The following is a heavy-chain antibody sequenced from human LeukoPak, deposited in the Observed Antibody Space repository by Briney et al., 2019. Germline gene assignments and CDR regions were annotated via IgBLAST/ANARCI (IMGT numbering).Heavy chain of an antibody. J-gene: IGHJ4*02. CDR3: AKDYYDSSGYYNGNY. D-gene: IGHD3-22*01. V-gene: IGHV3-23*01. CDR1: GFTFSSYA. CDR2: ISGSGGST. Sequence: GGSLRLSCAASGFTFSSYAMSWVRQAPGKGLEWVSAISGSGGSTYYADSVKGRFTISRDNSKNTLYLQMNSLGAEDTAVYYCAKDYYDSSGYYNGNYWGQGTLVTVSS.